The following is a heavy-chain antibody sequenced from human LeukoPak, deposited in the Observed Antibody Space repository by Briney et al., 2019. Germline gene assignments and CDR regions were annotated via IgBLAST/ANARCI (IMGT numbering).Heavy chain of an antibody. J-gene: IGHJ4*02. Sequence: AASVKVSCKASGYTFTSYDINWMRQATGQGLEWIGWMNPNSGNTGYAQKFQGRVTITRNTSISTAYMELSSLRSEDTAVYYCARGRAAAGSKGYYFDYWGQGTLVTVSS. CDR3: ARGRAAAGSKGYYFDY. CDR2: MNPNSGNT. V-gene: IGHV1-8*03. CDR1: GYTFTSYD. D-gene: IGHD6-13*01.